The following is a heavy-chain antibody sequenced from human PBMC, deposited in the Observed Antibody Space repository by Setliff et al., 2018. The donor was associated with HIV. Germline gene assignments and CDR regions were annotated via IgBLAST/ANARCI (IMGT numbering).Heavy chain of an antibody. CDR1: GYSIGSGYY. J-gene: IGHJ3*02. Sequence: TSETLSLTCAVSGYSIGSGYYWGWIRQPPGKGLEWIGSMYHSGSTYHNPSLKSRVTISVDTSKNQFSLKLNYVTAADTAFYYCARQSPQIRYLDWLNAFDIWGQGTMVTVSS. CDR3: ARQSPQIRYLDWLNAFDI. V-gene: IGHV4-38-2*01. CDR2: MYHSGST. D-gene: IGHD3-9*01.